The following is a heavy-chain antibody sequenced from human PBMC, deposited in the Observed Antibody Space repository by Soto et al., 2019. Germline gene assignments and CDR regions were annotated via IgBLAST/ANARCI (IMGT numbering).Heavy chain of an antibody. V-gene: IGHV3-23*01. CDR3: MRPAPRGRHYFYFGMDV. CDR1: GFTFSVYA. D-gene: IGHD3-10*01. CDR2: IDGSSDSI. Sequence: EVQLLESGGGLVQPGGSLRLSCAASGFTFSVYAMSWVRQAPGKGLEWVSGIDGSSDSIYYTDSVKGRFTISRDNSKNTLFLRMNRPRVEDTAVYYCMRPAPRGRHYFYFGMDVWGQGTTVTVSS. J-gene: IGHJ6*02.